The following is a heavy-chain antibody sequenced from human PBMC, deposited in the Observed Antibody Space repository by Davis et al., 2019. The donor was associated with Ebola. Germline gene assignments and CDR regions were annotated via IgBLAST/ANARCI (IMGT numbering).Heavy chain of an antibody. CDR2: IYYSGST. J-gene: IGHJ6*03. CDR1: GGSINSGGFS. V-gene: IGHV4-31*03. Sequence: PSETLSLTCTVSGGSINSGGFSWSWIRQPPGKGLEWIGYIYYSGSTYYKPSLKSRVTISLDTSKNQFSLNLYSVTAADTAVYYCARDLRYDSSGYDYYFYMDVWGKGTTVTVSS. CDR3: ARDLRYDSSGYDYYFYMDV. D-gene: IGHD3-22*01.